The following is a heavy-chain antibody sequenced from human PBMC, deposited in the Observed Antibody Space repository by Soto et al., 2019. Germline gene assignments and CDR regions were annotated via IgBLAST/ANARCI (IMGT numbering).Heavy chain of an antibody. CDR2: INHSGVT. Sequence: PSETLSLTYAVYGGSFSGYYWSWIRQPPGKGLEWIGEINHSGVTNYKPSLKRRVTISVDTSKNQFSLQLKSVTAADTALYYCARFSGSYYYAMDVWGQGSTVNVSS. CDR3: ARFSGSYYYAMDV. D-gene: IGHD6-19*01. V-gene: IGHV4-34*01. CDR1: GGSFSGYY. J-gene: IGHJ6*02.